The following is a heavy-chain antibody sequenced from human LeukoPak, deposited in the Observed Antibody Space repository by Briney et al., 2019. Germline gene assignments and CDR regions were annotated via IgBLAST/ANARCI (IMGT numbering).Heavy chain of an antibody. V-gene: IGHV3-48*03. Sequence: GGSLRLSCAASGFTFSSYETNWVRQAPGKGLEWVSYISSSGSTIYYADSVKGRFTVSRDNAKNSLYLQMNSLRAEDTAVYYCVRGAVVPAATWVYYWGQGTLVTVSS. CDR2: ISSSGSTI. D-gene: IGHD2-2*01. CDR1: GFTFSSYE. J-gene: IGHJ4*02. CDR3: VRGAVVPAATWVYY.